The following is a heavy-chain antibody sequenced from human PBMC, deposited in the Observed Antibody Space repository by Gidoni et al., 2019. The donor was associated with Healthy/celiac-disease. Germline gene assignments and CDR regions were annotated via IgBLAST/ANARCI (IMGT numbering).Heavy chain of an antibody. CDR2: ISGSGGST. CDR1: GFTFSSYA. J-gene: IGHJ5*02. D-gene: IGHD6-19*01. V-gene: IGHV3-23*01. Sequence: VQLLESGGGFVQPGGSLRLSCPASGFTFSSYAMSWVRQAPGKGLEWVSAISGSGGSTYYADSVKGRFTISRDNSKNTLYLQRNSLRAEDTAVYYCAKDGIAVAGTSRAPGWFDPWGQGTLVTVSS. CDR3: AKDGIAVAGTSRAPGWFDP.